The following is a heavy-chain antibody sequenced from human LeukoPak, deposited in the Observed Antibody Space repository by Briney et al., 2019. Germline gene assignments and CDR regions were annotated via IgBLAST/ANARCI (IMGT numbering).Heavy chain of an antibody. CDR2: IYYSGST. CDR3: TTYGSGSYRGAYYFDY. Sequence: SETLSLTCTVSGGSISSYYWSWIRQPPGKGLEWIGYIYYSGSTNYNPSLKSRVTISVDTSKNQFSLKLSSVTAADTAVYYCTTYGSGSYRGAYYFDYWGQGTLVTVSS. V-gene: IGHV4-59*01. CDR1: GGSISSYY. J-gene: IGHJ4*02. D-gene: IGHD3-10*01.